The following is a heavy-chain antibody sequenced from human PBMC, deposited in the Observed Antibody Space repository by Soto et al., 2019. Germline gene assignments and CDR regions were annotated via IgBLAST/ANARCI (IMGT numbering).Heavy chain of an antibody. V-gene: IGHV4-59*01. Sequence: SETLSLTCTVSCGSISSYYWSWIRQPPGKGLEWIGYIYYSGSTNYNPSLKSRVTISVDTSKNQFSLKLSSVTAADTAVYYCARANDEYSSSWYLYWGQGTLVTVSS. CDR2: IYYSGST. D-gene: IGHD6-13*01. J-gene: IGHJ4*02. CDR3: ARANDEYSSSWYLY. CDR1: CGSISSYY.